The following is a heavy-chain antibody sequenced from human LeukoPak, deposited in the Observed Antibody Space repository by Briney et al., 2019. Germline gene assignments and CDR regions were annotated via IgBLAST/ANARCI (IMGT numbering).Heavy chain of an antibody. D-gene: IGHD3-3*01. CDR2: IISGSIYI. CDR1: GFTFSDFS. J-gene: IGHJ4*02. V-gene: IGHV3-21*01. Sequence: GGSLRLSCAASGFTFSDFSMDWVRQAPGDGLEWVSSIISGSIYIRYADSVKGRFTISSDNAKNSLYLQMNRLRAEDTAGYDCARGGLRFLEWLLSVFDYWGQGTLVTVSS. CDR3: ARGGLRFLEWLLSVFDY.